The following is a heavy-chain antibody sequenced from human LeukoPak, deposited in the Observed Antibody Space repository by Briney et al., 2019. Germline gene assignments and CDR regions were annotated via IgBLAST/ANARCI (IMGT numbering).Heavy chain of an antibody. CDR2: ISNDGGGT. J-gene: IGHJ5*02. V-gene: IGHV3-23*01. Sequence: GGSLRPSCAASGFIFNNYGLIWVRQAPGKGLEWVSAISNDGGGTQYADSVEGRFTISRDNSKNTLFLQMSSLRAEDTALYYCAKGSSGYFADLWGQGTLVTVSS. CDR1: GFIFNNYG. D-gene: IGHD3-22*01. CDR3: AKGSSGYFADL.